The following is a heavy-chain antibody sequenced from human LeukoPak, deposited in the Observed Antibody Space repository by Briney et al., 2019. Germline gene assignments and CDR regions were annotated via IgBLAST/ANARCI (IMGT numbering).Heavy chain of an antibody. CDR1: GGTFSSYA. CDR2: ITPIFGTA. J-gene: IGHJ4*02. D-gene: IGHD2-15*01. CDR3: ATNKGHLAILLGY. V-gene: IGHV1-69*13. Sequence: SVKVSCKASGGTFSSYAISWVRQAPGQGLEWMGGITPIFGTANYAQKFQGRVTITADESTSTAYMELSSLRSEDTAVYYCATNKGHLAILLGYWGQGTLVTVSS.